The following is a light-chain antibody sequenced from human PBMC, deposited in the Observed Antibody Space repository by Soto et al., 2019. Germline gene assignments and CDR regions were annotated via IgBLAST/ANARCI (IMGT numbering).Light chain of an antibody. Sequence: EIVVTQSPGTLSLSPGERATLSCRASQSVSSNLAWYQQKHGQAPRLLIYDASNRATGIPARFSGSGSGTDFTLTISSLEPEDFAVYYCQQRSNWPSFTFGQGTRLEIK. J-gene: IGKJ5*01. V-gene: IGKV3-11*01. CDR3: QQRSNWPSFT. CDR2: DAS. CDR1: QSVSSN.